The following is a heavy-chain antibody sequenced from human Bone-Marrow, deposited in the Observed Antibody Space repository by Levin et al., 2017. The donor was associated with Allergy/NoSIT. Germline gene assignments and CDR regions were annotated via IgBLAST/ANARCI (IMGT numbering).Heavy chain of an antibody. Sequence: GGSLRLSCAASGFTFTNYWMTWVRQAPGKGLEWVATIKEDGSEEYYVDSVKGRFTISRDNAKNSLYLQMNSLRAEDTAVYYCARDSNIAPGVRDYWGQGTLVTVSS. D-gene: IGHD6-13*01. CDR2: IKEDGSEE. V-gene: IGHV3-7*01. CDR1: GFTFTNYW. J-gene: IGHJ4*02. CDR3: ARDSNIAPGVRDY.